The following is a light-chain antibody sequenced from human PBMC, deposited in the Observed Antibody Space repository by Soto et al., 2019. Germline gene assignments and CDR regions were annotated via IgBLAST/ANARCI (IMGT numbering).Light chain of an antibody. V-gene: IGKV3-15*01. J-gene: IGKJ2*01. CDR1: QSVSSK. CDR3: QQYNDWPPYT. Sequence: EIVMTQSPTTVSVSPGERATLSCRASQSVSSKLAWYQQKPGQPPRLLFFDASARATGVPDRFRGSGSGTEFILTISGLQSEDFAVYYCQQYNDWPPYTFGQGTKLEMK. CDR2: DAS.